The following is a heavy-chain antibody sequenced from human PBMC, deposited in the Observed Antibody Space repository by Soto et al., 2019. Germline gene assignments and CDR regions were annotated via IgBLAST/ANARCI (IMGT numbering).Heavy chain of an antibody. CDR3: ARDLSWGSNWYYYMDV. CDR1: GFILSDCA. J-gene: IGHJ6*03. Sequence: EVQLVESGGGLVQPGGSLRLSCATSGFILSDCAINWVPQAPGKGLEWVSYISSSSSVIDYADSVKGRFTVSRDNARNSLYRQMNSLRAEDTAVYYCARDLSWGSNWYYYMDVWGKGTTVTVSS. D-gene: IGHD7-27*01. V-gene: IGHV3-48*01. CDR2: ISSSSSVI.